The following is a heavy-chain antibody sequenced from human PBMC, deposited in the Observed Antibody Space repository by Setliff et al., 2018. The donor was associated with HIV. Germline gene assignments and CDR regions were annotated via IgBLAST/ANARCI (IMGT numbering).Heavy chain of an antibody. V-gene: IGHV1-18*01. Sequence: ASVKVSCKASGYTFNNYGISWVRQAPGQGLEWMGWISTYNGNTNYAQKFQGRVTLTTDTSTNTAYMELRSLRSEDTAVYYCARVPQDTYDSSGYIGNWFDPWGQGTLVTVSS. J-gene: IGHJ5*02. D-gene: IGHD3-22*01. CDR1: GYTFNNYG. CDR2: ISTYNGNT. CDR3: ARVPQDTYDSSGYIGNWFDP.